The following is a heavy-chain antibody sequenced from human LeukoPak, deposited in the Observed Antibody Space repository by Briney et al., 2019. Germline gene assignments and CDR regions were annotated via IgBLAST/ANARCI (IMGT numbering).Heavy chain of an antibody. CDR2: IYYSGST. J-gene: IGHJ4*02. CDR1: GGSISSGGYY. V-gene: IGHV4-31*03. D-gene: IGHD3-3*01. Sequence: SQTLSLTCTVSGGSISSGGYYWSWIRQHPGKGLEWIGYIYYSGSTYYNPSLKSRVTISVDTSKNQFSLKLSSVTAVDTAVYYCARVNDFWSGPRAYYFDYWGQGTLVTVSS. CDR3: ARVNDFWSGPRAYYFDY.